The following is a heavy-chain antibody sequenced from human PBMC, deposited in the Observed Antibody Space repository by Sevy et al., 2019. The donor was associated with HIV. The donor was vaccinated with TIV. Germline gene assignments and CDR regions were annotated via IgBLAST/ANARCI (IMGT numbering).Heavy chain of an antibody. CDR3: ARGYCTGGVCSYIGGDFDY. Sequence: GGSLRLSCAASGFTFSSYSMNWVRQAPGKGLEWVSSISSSSSYIYYADSVKGRLTISIDNAKNSLYLQMNSLRAEDTAVYYWARGYCTGGVCSYIGGDFDYWGQGTLVTVSS. D-gene: IGHD2-8*02. V-gene: IGHV3-21*01. CDR2: ISSSSSYI. CDR1: GFTFSSYS. J-gene: IGHJ4*02.